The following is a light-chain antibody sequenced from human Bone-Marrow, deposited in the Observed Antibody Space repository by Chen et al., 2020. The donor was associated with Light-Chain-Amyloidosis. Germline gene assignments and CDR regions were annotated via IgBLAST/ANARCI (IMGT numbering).Light chain of an antibody. CDR2: WAS. V-gene: IGKV4-1*01. Sequence: DILMTQSPDSLAVSLGERATINRKSSESLLYRSNNKNYLGWYQQKPGQSPKLLMYWASTRESGVPDRFSGSGSGKDFTLTISSLQAEDVAVYYCQQYYSTPYTFGQGTKMEIQ. CDR1: ESLLYRSNNKNY. CDR3: QQYYSTPYT. J-gene: IGKJ2*01.